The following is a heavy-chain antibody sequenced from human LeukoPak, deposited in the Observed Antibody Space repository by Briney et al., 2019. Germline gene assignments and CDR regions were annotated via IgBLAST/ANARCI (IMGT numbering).Heavy chain of an antibody. CDR3: TTDRGIAVRPLFDY. J-gene: IGHJ4*02. CDR1: GFTFSNAW. V-gene: IGHV3-15*01. D-gene: IGHD6-19*01. CDR2: IKSKGEGETT. Sequence: PGGSLRLSCAASGFTFSNAWMNWVRQAPGKGLEWVGRIKSKGEGETTDYAAPVKGRFTISRDDSKNTLYLQMNSLKTEDTALYYCTTDRGIAVRPLFDYWGQGTLVTVSS.